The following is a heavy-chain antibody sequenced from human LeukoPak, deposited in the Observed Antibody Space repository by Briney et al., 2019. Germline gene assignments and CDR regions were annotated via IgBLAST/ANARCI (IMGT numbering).Heavy chain of an antibody. D-gene: IGHD4-17*01. Sequence: GGSLRLSCAASGFTFSSYAMSWVRQAPGKGPEWVSSFSGSGGSTYYADSVKGRFTISRDNSKNTLYLQMNSLRAEDTAVYYCAKGPYTVTEFDYWGQGTLVTVSS. V-gene: IGHV3-23*01. CDR3: AKGPYTVTEFDY. CDR2: FSGSGGST. J-gene: IGHJ4*02. CDR1: GFTFSSYA.